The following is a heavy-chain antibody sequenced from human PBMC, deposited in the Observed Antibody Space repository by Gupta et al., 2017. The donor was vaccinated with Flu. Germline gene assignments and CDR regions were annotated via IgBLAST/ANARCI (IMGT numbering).Heavy chain of an antibody. CDR2: RKQDRSEK. J-gene: IGHJ5*02. V-gene: IGHV3-7*01. CDR1: W. D-gene: IGHD2-15*01. CDR3: VGDGGSGGRCYSNWFDP. Sequence: WMSRVRQAAEKVMEWVANRKQDRSEKYYVHSMKGRFTSSRDNAEKSLFLKINSLGVEDTAIYYGVGDGGSGGRCYSNWFDPWGQGTLVTVSS.